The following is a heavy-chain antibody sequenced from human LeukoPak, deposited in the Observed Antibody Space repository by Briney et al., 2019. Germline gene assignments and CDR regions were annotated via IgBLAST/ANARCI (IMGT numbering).Heavy chain of an antibody. V-gene: IGHV3-23*01. J-gene: IGHJ3*01. Sequence: AGSLRLSCAVSGFTFRDAAMTWVRQAPGKGLEWVSLISSSGNNAYYADSVKGRFTISRDNSKNTLSLQMNSLRVEDTAIYYCVKDIQLSTWGLGTMVAVSS. CDR2: ISSSGNNA. CDR1: GFTFRDAA. D-gene: IGHD5-24*01. CDR3: VKDIQLST.